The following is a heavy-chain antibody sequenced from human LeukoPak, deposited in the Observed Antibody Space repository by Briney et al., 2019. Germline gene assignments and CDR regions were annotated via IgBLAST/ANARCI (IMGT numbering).Heavy chain of an antibody. CDR2: ISGSGGST. D-gene: IGHD6-13*01. Sequence: GGSLRLSCAASGFTFSSYAMNWVRQAPGKGLEFVSAISGSGGSTYYADSVKGRFTISRDNSKKTLYLQMNSLRAEDTAIYYCPKSEGNWYFDLWGRRTLVTVSS. CDR1: GFTFSSYA. CDR3: PKSEGNWYFDL. V-gene: IGHV3-23*01. J-gene: IGHJ2*01.